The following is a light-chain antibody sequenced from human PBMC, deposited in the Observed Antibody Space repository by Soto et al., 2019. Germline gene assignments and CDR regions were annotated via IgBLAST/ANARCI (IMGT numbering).Light chain of an antibody. Sequence: EIVLTQSPGTLSLSPGERATLSCRASQSISTNYLGWYQQKPGQAPRLLIYGASSRATGIPGRFSGSGSGTDFTLTISRLEPEDFAVYYCQQYTTSPWTFGQGTRVEIK. CDR3: QQYTTSPWT. J-gene: IGKJ1*01. V-gene: IGKV3-20*01. CDR2: GAS. CDR1: QSISTNY.